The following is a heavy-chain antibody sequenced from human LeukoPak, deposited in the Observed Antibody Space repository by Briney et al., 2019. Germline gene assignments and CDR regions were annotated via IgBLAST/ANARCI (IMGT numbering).Heavy chain of an antibody. CDR3: ARSSYSSSSSV. J-gene: IGHJ3*01. CDR1: GFTFSSYG. CDR2: IWYDGSNK. V-gene: IGHV3-33*01. D-gene: IGHD6-6*01. Sequence: GGSLRLSCAASGFTFSSYGMHWVRQAPGKGLEWVAVIWYDGSNKYYADSVKGRFTISRDNSKNTLYLQVNSLRAEDTAVYYCARSSYSSSSSVWGQGTMVTVSS.